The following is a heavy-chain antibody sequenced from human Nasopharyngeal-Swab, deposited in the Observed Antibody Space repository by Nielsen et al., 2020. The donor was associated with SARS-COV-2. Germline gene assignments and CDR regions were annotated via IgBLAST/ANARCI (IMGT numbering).Heavy chain of an antibody. D-gene: IGHD3-3*01. J-gene: IGHJ6*02. Sequence: GGSLRLSFAASGFTFINYNFNWVRQAPGKGLDWVPPFSRRSRYIYYADSVKGRFTISRDNAKNSLYLQMNSLRAEDTAVYYCARDGLDYDFWSAYFMDVWGQGTTVTVSS. CDR1: GFTFINYN. V-gene: IGHV3-21*01. CDR3: ARDGLDYDFWSAYFMDV. CDR2: FSRRSRYI.